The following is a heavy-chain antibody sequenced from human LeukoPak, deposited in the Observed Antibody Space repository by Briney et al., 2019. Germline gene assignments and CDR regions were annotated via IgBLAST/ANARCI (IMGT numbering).Heavy chain of an antibody. CDR2: ISAYNGNT. Sequence: GASVKVSCKASGYTFTNYGISWVRQAPGQGLEWMGWISAYNGNTNYAQKLQGRVTMTTDTSTSTAYMELRSLRSDDTAVYYCARELGCSSTSCYTWVYYYYGMDVWGQGTTVTVSS. D-gene: IGHD2-2*02. CDR1: GYTFTNYG. CDR3: ARELGCSSTSCYTWVYYYYGMDV. V-gene: IGHV1-18*04. J-gene: IGHJ6*02.